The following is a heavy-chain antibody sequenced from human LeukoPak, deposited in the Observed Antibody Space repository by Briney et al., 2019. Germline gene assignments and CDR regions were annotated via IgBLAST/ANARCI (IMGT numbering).Heavy chain of an antibody. V-gene: IGHV4-59*01. J-gene: IGHJ4*02. D-gene: IGHD5-18*01. CDR3: ARAKRGYNYGPLDF. CDR2: IYSSGST. Sequence: SETLSLTCAFSGGSISTDYWSWVRQPPGKGVEWIGYIYSSGSTNYNPSLKSRVTISIDTSKNQFSLKLSSVTAADTAVYFCARAKRGYNYGPLDFWGQGTLDTVSS. CDR1: GGSISTDY.